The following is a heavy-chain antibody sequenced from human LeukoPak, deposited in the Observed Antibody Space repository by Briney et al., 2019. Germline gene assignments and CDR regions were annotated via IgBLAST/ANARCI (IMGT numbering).Heavy chain of an antibody. J-gene: IGHJ3*02. CDR1: GGTFSSYA. D-gene: IGHD3-22*01. CDR2: IIPIFGTA. CDR3: ASRLTMIVVDYDAFDI. V-gene: IGHV1-69*01. Sequence: GSSVKVSCKASGGTFSSYAISWVRQAPGQGLEWMGGIIPIFGTANYAQKFQGRVTITADESTSTAYMELSSLRSEDTAVYYCASRLTMIVVDYDAFDIRGQGTMVTVSS.